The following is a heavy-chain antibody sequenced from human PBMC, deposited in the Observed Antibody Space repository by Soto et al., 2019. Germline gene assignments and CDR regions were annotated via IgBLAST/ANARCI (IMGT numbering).Heavy chain of an antibody. CDR3: ARDLTISYYDSRGLDY. CDR2: IWYDGSKK. D-gene: IGHD3-22*01. Sequence: LGGSLRLSCAASGFTLSSYGMHWVRQAPGKGLEWVAVIWYDGSKKYYADSVKGRFTISRDKSKNTLYVQMDSLRAEDSAVYYCARDLTISYYDSRGLDYWGQGTLVTVSS. CDR1: GFTLSSYG. V-gene: IGHV3-33*01. J-gene: IGHJ4*02.